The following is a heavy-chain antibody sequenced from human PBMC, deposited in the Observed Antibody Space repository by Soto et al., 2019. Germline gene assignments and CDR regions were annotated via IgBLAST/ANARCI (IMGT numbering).Heavy chain of an antibody. CDR3: AGGTDGKKVAY. D-gene: IGHD5-12*01. CDR1: GGSISNYY. V-gene: IGHV4-59*08. J-gene: IGHJ4*02. Sequence: SETLSLTCIVSGGSISNYYWSWIRQPPGKGLEWIGYIYYSGSTNYNPSLTSRVTISVDTSKNQFSLKLSSVTAADTAVYYCAGGTDGKKVAYWGQGALVTVSS. CDR2: IYYSGST.